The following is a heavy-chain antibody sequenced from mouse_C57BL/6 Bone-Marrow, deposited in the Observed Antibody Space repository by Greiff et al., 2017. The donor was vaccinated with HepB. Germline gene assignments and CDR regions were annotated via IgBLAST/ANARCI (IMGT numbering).Heavy chain of an antibody. CDR3: ARSYGSSFAY. D-gene: IGHD1-1*01. CDR1: GFTFSDYY. CDR2: ISNGGGST. Sequence: EVKLVESGGGLVQPGGSLKLSCAASGFTFSDYYMYWVRQTPEKRLEWVAYISNGGGSTYYPDTVKGRFTISRDNAKNTLYLQMSRLKSEDTAMDYCARSYGSSFAYWGQGTLVTVSA. V-gene: IGHV5-12*01. J-gene: IGHJ3*01.